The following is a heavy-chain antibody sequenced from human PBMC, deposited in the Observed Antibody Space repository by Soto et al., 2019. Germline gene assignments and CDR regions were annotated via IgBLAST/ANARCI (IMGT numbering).Heavy chain of an antibody. CDR2: ISYSGST. Sequence: QVQLQESGPGLVKPSQTLSLTCTVSGGSISSGDYYWSWIRQPPGKGLEWIGYISYSGSTYYNPSLKNRVNISVDMSKNQCALKLSSVTAADTAVYYCARETTLNGHYFDYWGQGTLVTVSS. CDR1: GGSISSGDYY. J-gene: IGHJ4*02. CDR3: ARETTLNGHYFDY. V-gene: IGHV4-30-4*01. D-gene: IGHD4-17*01.